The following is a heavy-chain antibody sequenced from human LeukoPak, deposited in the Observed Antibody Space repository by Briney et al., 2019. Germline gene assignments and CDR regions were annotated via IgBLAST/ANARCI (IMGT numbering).Heavy chain of an antibody. J-gene: IGHJ4*02. V-gene: IGHV3-48*04. CDR3: ARDRPVVGAIDF. D-gene: IGHD1-26*01. CDR2: ISGDRSTI. CDR1: GFTFSDYA. Sequence: GGSLRLSCGASGFTFSDYAMLWVRQAPGKGLEWLSFISGDRSTIFLADSVRGRFITSRDNAQNSLYLQMNSLRAEDRAVYYCARDRPVVGAIDFWGQGTLVTVSS.